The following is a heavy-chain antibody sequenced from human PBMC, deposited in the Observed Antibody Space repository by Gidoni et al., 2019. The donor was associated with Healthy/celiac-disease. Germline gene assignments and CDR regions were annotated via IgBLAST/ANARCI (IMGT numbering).Heavy chain of an antibody. Sequence: EVQPLESGGGLVQPGGSLSLSCAASGFTFSSYAMSWVRQAPGKGLEWVSAFSGSGGSTYYANSVKGRFTISRDNSKNTLYLQMNSLRAEDTAVYYCASGSNVRTPVDYWGQGTLVTVSS. CDR2: FSGSGGST. D-gene: IGHD2-15*01. CDR3: ASGSNVRTPVDY. V-gene: IGHV3-23*01. CDR1: GFTFSSYA. J-gene: IGHJ4*02.